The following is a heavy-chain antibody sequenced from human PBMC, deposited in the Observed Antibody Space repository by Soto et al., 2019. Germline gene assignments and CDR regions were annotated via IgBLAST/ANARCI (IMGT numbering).Heavy chain of an antibody. CDR1: GFTFSSYA. Sequence: GGSLRLSCAASGFTFSSYAMSWVRQAPGKGLEWVSAISGSGGSTYYADSAKGRFTISRDNSKNTLYLQMNSLRAEDTAVYYCAKVFGTDSGYDYYFDYWGQGTLVTVSS. D-gene: IGHD5-12*01. J-gene: IGHJ4*02. V-gene: IGHV3-23*01. CDR3: AKVFGTDSGYDYYFDY. CDR2: ISGSGGST.